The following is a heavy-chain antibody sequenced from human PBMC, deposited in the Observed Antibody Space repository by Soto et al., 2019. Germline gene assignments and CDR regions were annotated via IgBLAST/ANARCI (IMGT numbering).Heavy chain of an antibody. V-gene: IGHV3-7*02. CDR1: GFTFSDYW. CDR2: IHLDGSEK. D-gene: IGHD3-22*01. CDR3: ARGLGTTGYYYGLDF. Sequence: PGGSLRLSCAASGFTFSDYWMSWVRQTPGKGLEWVGNIHLDGSEKYYAGFVKGRFTFSRDNVKNSLYLQMNSLRAEDTAVYYCARGLGTTGYYYGLDFWGQGTLVTVSS. J-gene: IGHJ4*02.